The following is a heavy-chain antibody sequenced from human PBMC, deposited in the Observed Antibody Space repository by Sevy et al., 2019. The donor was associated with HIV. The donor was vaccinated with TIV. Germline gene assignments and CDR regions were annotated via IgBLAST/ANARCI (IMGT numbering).Heavy chain of an antibody. Sequence: ASVKVSCKASGYTFTSYNINWVRQATGQGPEWMGWMNPNSANTGYAQKFQGRVTMTRNTSISTAYMELSSLRSEDTAMYYCARGGAAAGHAFDIWDQGTMVTVSS. V-gene: IGHV1-8*01. CDR3: ARGGAAAGHAFDI. D-gene: IGHD6-13*01. CDR2: MNPNSANT. CDR1: GYTFTSYN. J-gene: IGHJ3*02.